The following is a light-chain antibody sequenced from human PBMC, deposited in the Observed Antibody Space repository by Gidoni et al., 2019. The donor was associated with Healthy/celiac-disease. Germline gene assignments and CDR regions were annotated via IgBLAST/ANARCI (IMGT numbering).Light chain of an antibody. CDR1: QSVSSSY. CDR3: QQYDT. V-gene: IGKV3-20*01. CDR2: GAS. Sequence: IVLTQSPGTLSLSPGERATLSCRASQSVSSSYLAWYQQKPGQAPRLLIYGASSRATGIPDRFSGSVSRTDFTLTISRLAPEDFAVYYCQQYDTFGPGTKVDIK. J-gene: IGKJ3*01.